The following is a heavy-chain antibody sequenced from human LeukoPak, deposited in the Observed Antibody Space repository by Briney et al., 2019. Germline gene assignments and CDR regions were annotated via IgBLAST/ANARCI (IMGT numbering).Heavy chain of an antibody. CDR1: GGSTSSYY. D-gene: IGHD3-10*01. CDR2: IYYSGST. V-gene: IGHV4-59*01. Sequence: SETLSLTCTVSGGSTSSYYWSWIRQPPGKGLEWIGYIYYSGSTNYNPSLKSRVTISVDTSKNQFSLKLSSVTAADTAVYYCARGSDYYGSGSYPFLFWGQGTLVTVSS. CDR3: ARGSDYYGSGSYPFLF. J-gene: IGHJ4*02.